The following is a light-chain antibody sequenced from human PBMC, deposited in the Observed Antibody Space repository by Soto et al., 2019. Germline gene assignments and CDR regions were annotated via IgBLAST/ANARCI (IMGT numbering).Light chain of an antibody. CDR3: QQYYSSPLS. CDR2: WAS. Sequence: DIVMTQSPDSLAVSLGERATINCKSSHTVLHSSRNYLAWYQQKPGQAPNVLIYWASTREYGVPDRISGSGSGTDFTLTISNLQAEDVAVYYCQQYYSSPLSFGGGTKVEIK. J-gene: IGKJ4*01. CDR1: HTVLHSSRNY. V-gene: IGKV4-1*01.